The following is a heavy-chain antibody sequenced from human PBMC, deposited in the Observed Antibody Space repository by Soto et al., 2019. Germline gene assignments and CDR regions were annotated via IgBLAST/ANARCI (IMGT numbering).Heavy chain of an antibody. J-gene: IGHJ6*02. Sequence: GESLKISCKGSGYSFTSYWIGWVRQMPGKGLEWMGIIYPGGSDTRYSPSFQGQVTISADKSISTAYLQWSSLKASDTAMYYCARQGFSSLSGSYSSSSTDVWGQGTTVTVSS. CDR3: ARQGFSSLSGSYSSSSTDV. CDR2: IYPGGSDT. CDR1: GYSFTSYW. V-gene: IGHV5-51*01. D-gene: IGHD6-6*01.